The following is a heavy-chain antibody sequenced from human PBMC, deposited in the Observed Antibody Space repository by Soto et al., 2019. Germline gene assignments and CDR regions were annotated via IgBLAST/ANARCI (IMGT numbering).Heavy chain of an antibody. CDR3: ARLDYRVYYYYGMDV. CDR1: GYSFTSYW. Sequence: GESLKISCKGSGYSFTSYWISWARQMPGKGLEWMGRIDPSDSYTNYSPSFQGHVTISADKSISTAYLQWSSLKASDTAMYYCARLDYRVYYYYGMDVWGQGTTVTVSS. D-gene: IGHD3-10*01. J-gene: IGHJ6*02. V-gene: IGHV5-10-1*01. CDR2: IDPSDSYT.